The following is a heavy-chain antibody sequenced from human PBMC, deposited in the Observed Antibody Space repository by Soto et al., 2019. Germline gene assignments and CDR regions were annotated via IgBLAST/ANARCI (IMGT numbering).Heavy chain of an antibody. V-gene: IGHV3-7*05. CDR3: ARDGVAPGLHFAH. D-gene: IGHD3-10*01. J-gene: IGHJ4*02. CDR2: IKYDGAEK. CDR1: GFTFSDYW. Sequence: GGSLRLSCAASGFTFSDYWMNWVRQAPGKGLEWVASIKYDGAEKTYVDSVKGRFTISRDNPKNSVYLQMASLRAEDTAVYYCARDGVAPGLHFAHWGQGTPVTVSS.